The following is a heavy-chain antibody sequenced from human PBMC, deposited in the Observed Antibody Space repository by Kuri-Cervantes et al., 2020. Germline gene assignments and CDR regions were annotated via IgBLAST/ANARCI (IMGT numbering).Heavy chain of an antibody. CDR3: ARGSGRASDFGVVIPLDY. Sequence: ASVKVSCKASGYTFTSYDINWVRQATGQGLEWMGWMNPNSGNTGYAQKFQGRVTMTRNTSISTAYMELRSLRSDDTAVYYCARGSGRASDFGVVIPLDYWGQGTLVTVSS. CDR2: MNPNSGNT. V-gene: IGHV1-8*01. J-gene: IGHJ4*02. D-gene: IGHD3-3*01. CDR1: GYTFTSYD.